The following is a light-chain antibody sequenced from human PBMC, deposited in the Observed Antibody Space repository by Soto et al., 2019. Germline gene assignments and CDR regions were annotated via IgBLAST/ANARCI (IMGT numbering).Light chain of an antibody. CDR3: TVLDDSLSGRL. J-gene: IGLJ2*01. CDR2: RNN. V-gene: IGLV1-47*01. CDR1: SSSIESNY. Sequence: SVLTQPASASGTPGQRVTISCSGTSSSIESNYVYWYQQLPGTAPRLLIYRNNQRPSGVPDRFSGSKSGTSASLAISALRSEDEADYYCTVLDDSLSGRLFGGGTKVTVL.